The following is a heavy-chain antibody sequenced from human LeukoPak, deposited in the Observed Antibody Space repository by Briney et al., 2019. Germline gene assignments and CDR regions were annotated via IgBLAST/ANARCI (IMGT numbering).Heavy chain of an antibody. CDR3: TENT. Sequence: GRSLTLSCAASGFIFNNSGMGWVRQAPGRGLEWVSAISASGLTAYYGDSVKGRFTISRDNAKNTLYLHMSSLRGEDTAIYYCTENTWGRGTRVTVSS. CDR1: GFIFNNSG. V-gene: IGHV3-23*01. CDR2: ISASGLTA. J-gene: IGHJ4*02.